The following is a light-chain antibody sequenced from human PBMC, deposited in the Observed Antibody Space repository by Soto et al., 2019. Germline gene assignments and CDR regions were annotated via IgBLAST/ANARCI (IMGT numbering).Light chain of an antibody. Sequence: QSALTQPRSVSGSPGQSVTISCTGTSSDVGGYNYVSWYQQHPGKAPKLMIYDVSKRPSGVPDRFSGSKSGNTASLTISGRQAEDEADYYCGSYAGSYTYVFGTGTKVTVL. CDR1: SSDVGGYNY. CDR3: GSYAGSYTYV. V-gene: IGLV2-11*01. CDR2: DVS. J-gene: IGLJ1*01.